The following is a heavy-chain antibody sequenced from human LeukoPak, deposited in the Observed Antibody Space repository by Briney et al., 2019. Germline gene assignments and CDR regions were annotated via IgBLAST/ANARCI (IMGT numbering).Heavy chain of an antibody. D-gene: IGHD3-22*01. CDR3: ARLPTFYYDSSGYHYDY. V-gene: IGHV3-23*01. CDR2: ISGSGPST. CDR1: GFTFNNYA. J-gene: IGHJ4*02. Sequence: GGSLTLSCVASGFTFNNYAMSWVRQAPGKGLEWVSSISGSGPSTDYTDAVKGRFIISRDKSKNTLHLQMNSLRAEDTALYYCARLPTFYYDSSGYHYDYWGQGTLVTVSS.